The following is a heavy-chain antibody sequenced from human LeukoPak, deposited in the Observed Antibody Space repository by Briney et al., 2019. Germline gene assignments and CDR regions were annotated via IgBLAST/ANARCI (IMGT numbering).Heavy chain of an antibody. CDR3: AREGGVVY. D-gene: IGHD2-15*01. Sequence: GGSLRPSCAASGFTFSSYAMHWVRQAPGKGLEWVAVISYDGSNKYYADSVKGRFTISRDNSKNTLYLQMNSLRAEDTAVYYCAREGGVVYWGQGTLVTVSS. CDR1: GFTFSSYA. J-gene: IGHJ4*02. CDR2: ISYDGSNK. V-gene: IGHV3-30-3*01.